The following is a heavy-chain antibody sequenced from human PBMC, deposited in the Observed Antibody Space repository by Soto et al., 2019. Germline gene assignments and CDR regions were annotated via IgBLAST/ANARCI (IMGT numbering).Heavy chain of an antibody. J-gene: IGHJ4*02. CDR1: GGSVNSGNYY. D-gene: IGHD6-13*01. CDR2: MYNSGSS. V-gene: IGHV4-61*01. Sequence: QVQLQESGPGLVKPSETLSLTCTVSGGSVNSGNYYWSWIRQPPGKGLEWIGYMYNSGSSDYSPSLKSRVTISVDTSKNQFSLMQSSVTAADTAVYYCASGSSASAYIDYWGQGTLVTVSS. CDR3: ASGSSASAYIDY.